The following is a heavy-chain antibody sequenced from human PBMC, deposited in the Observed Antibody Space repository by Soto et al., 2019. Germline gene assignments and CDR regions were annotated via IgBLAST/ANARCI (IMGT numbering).Heavy chain of an antibody. V-gene: IGHV4-34*01. Sequence: QVQLQQWGAGLLKPSETLSLTCAVYGGSFSGYYWSWIRQPPGKGLEWIGEINHSGSTNYNPSLKSRVTISVDTSKNQFSLKLSSVTAADTAVYYCGRENAPAHYYDSSGYPDYWGQGTLVTVSS. CDR2: INHSGST. CDR3: GRENAPAHYYDSSGYPDY. D-gene: IGHD3-22*01. CDR1: GGSFSGYY. J-gene: IGHJ4*02.